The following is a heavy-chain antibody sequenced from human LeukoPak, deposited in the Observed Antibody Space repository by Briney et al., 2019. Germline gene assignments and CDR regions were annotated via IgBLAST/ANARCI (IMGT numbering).Heavy chain of an antibody. D-gene: IGHD3-10*01. V-gene: IGHV4-30-2*01. J-gene: IGHJ5*02. CDR1: GGSISSGGYS. CDR3: ARYGSGSYYFSHNWFDP. Sequence: SETLSLTCAVSGGSISSGGYSWSWIRQPPGKGLEWIGYIYHSGSTYYNPSLKSRVTISVDRSKNQFSLKLSSVTAADTAVYYCARYGSGSYYFSHNWFDPWGQGTLVTVSS. CDR2: IYHSGST.